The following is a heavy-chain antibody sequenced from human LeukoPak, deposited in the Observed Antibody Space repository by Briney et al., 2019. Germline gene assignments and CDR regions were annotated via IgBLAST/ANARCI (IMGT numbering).Heavy chain of an antibody. J-gene: IGHJ5*02. CDR2: ISGSGGST. CDR1: GFTFSSYA. V-gene: IGHV3-23*01. Sequence: GGSLRLSCAASGFTFSSYAMSWVRQAPGKGLEWVSAISGSGGSTYYADSVKGRFTISRDNSKNTLYLQMNSLRAEDTAVYYCAKGGFSSGWYGPLNWFDPWGQGTLVTVSS. CDR3: AKGGFSSGWYGPLNWFDP. D-gene: IGHD6-19*01.